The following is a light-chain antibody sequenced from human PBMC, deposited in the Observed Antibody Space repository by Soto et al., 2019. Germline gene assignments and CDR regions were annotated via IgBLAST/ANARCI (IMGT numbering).Light chain of an antibody. V-gene: IGKV4-1*01. J-gene: IGKJ1*01. CDR1: QSVLYSSNNKNY. CDR2: WAS. Sequence: DIVMTQSPDSLAVSLGERATINCKSSQSVLYSSNNKNYLAWYQQKPGQPPKLLIYWASTRESGVPDRFSGSGSGTDFTLTISSLQAEDVALYYCQQYYSNPGTFGQGTKVDIK. CDR3: QQYYSNPGT.